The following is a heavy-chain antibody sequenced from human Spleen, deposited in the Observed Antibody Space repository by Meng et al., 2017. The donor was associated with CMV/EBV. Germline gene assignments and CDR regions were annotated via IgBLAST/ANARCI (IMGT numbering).Heavy chain of an antibody. CDR3: ARGRGSYYGNDY. Sequence: ASVKVSCKASGGTFSSYAISWVRQAPGQGLEWMGGISAYNGNTNYAQKLQGRVTMTTDTSTSTAYMELRSLRSDDTAVYYCARGRGSYYGNDYWGQGTLVTVSS. D-gene: IGHD1-26*01. CDR1: GGTFSSYA. V-gene: IGHV1-18*01. J-gene: IGHJ4*02. CDR2: ISAYNGNT.